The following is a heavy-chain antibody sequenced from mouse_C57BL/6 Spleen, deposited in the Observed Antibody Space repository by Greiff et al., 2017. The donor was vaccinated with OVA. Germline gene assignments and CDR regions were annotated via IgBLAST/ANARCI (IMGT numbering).Heavy chain of an antibody. D-gene: IGHD1-3*01. V-gene: IGHV5-9-1*02. CDR1: GFTFSSYA. CDR2: FSSGGDYI. CDR3: TREWATDY. Sequence: DVMLVESGEGLVKPGGSLKLSCAASGFTFSSYAMSWVRQTPEKRLEWVAYFSSGGDYIYYADPLKGRFTISRDKARNTQDQQMSSLKSEDTAMYYCTREWATDYWGQGTSVTVSS. J-gene: IGHJ4*01.